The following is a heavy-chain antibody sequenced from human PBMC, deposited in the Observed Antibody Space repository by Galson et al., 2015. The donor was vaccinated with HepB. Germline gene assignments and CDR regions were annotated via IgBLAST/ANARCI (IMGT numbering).Heavy chain of an antibody. CDR1: GYTLTELS. D-gene: IGHD2-21*02. CDR2: FDPEDGET. Sequence: SVKVSCKVSGYTLTELSMHWVRQAPGKGLAWMGGFDPEDGETIYAQKYQGRVTMTEDTSTDTAYMELSSLRSEDTAVYYCATDSGGWGDSLSHWYFDLWGRGTLVTVSS. CDR3: ATDSGGWGDSLSHWYFDL. J-gene: IGHJ2*01. V-gene: IGHV1-24*01.